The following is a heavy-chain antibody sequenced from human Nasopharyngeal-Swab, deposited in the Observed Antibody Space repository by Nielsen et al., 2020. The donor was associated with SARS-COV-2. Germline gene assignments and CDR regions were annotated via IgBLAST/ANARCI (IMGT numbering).Heavy chain of an antibody. CDR2: ISYDGSNK. V-gene: IGHV3-30*03. J-gene: IGHJ4*02. D-gene: IGHD2-2*01. CDR1: EFTFSSYA. CDR3: ARNRYCDSTTCRKEFDY. Sequence: GESLKISCAASEFTFSSYAMHWVRQAPGKGLEWVAFISYDGSNKYYADSVKGRFTISRDNSKNTLYLQMNSLRAEDTAMFYCARNRYCDSTTCRKEFDYWGQGTLVTVSS.